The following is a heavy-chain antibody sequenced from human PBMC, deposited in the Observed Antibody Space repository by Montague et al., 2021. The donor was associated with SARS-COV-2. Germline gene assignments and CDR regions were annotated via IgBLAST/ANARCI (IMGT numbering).Heavy chain of an antibody. CDR3: ARRGRKLLPVATTIGGFDI. CDR2: IYHSGST. V-gene: IGHV4-38-2*02. Sequence: SETLSLTCTVSGYSISSGYYWGWIRQPPGKGLEWIGSIYHSGSTYHNPSLKSRVTISVDTSKNHFSLKLNSVTAADTAVYYCARRGRKLLPVATTIGGFDIWGQGTMVTVSS. D-gene: IGHD5-12*01. CDR1: GYSISSGYY. J-gene: IGHJ3*02.